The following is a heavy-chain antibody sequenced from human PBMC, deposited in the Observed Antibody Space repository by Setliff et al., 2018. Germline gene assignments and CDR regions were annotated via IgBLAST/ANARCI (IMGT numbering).Heavy chain of an antibody. V-gene: IGHV1-69*13. CDR3: ATLTREDNF. D-gene: IGHD3-10*01. Sequence: SVKVSCKASGYTFTAYYMHWVRQAPGQGLEWMGGIIPMFATTNYAPRFKGRVTISADESTSTAYMELSSLTSEDTAIYYCATLTREDNFWGQGTLVTVSS. CDR2: IIPMFATT. CDR1: GYTFTAYY. J-gene: IGHJ4*02.